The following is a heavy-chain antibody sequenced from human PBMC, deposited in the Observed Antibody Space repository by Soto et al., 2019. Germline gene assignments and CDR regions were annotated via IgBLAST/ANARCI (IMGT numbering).Heavy chain of an antibody. CDR2: IYSTGKT. CDR1: GDSLHIGGYY. J-gene: IGHJ5*02. CDR3: GRNLASNANCIDP. D-gene: IGHD2-2*01. Sequence: QVQLQESGPGLVKPSQTLSLTCSVSGDSLHIGGYYWTWIRQRPGEGLEWMGYIYSTGKTYYNPSLESRLTMSVDRSKNQFSLTLKSVTAADTAVYYCGRNLASNANCIDPWGQGTLVTVSA. V-gene: IGHV4-31*03.